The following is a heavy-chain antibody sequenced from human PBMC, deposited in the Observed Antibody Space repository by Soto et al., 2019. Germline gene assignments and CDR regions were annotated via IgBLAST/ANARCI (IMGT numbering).Heavy chain of an antibody. J-gene: IGHJ4*02. V-gene: IGHV4-59*08. CDR2: IYYSGST. Sequence: QVQLQESGPGLVKPSETLSLTCTVSGGSISSYYWSWIRQPPGKGLEWIGYIYYSGSTNYNPSLKSRVTISVDTSKNQFSLKLSSVTAADTAVYYCASGWSWYYFDYWGQGTLVTVSS. D-gene: IGHD6-19*01. CDR1: GGSISSYY. CDR3: ASGWSWYYFDY.